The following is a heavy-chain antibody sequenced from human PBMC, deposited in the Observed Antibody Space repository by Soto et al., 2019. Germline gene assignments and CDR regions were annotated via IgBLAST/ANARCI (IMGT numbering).Heavy chain of an antibody. J-gene: IGHJ4*02. D-gene: IGHD2-2*01. CDR3: GRCTSTSCHLGSDY. CDR1: GFTFSSYA. Sequence: GGSLRLSCAASGFTFSSYAMNWVRQVPGKGLEWVALISHDGINKYYADSVRGRFTISRDSSTNTLYLQMNSLRAADTAVYYCGRCTSTSCHLGSDYWGQGTLVTVSS. V-gene: IGHV3-30-3*01. CDR2: ISHDGINK.